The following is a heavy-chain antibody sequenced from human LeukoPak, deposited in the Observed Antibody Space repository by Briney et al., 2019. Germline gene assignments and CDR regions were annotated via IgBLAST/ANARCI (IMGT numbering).Heavy chain of an antibody. CDR2: ISSTSRYI. J-gene: IGHJ4*02. Sequence: NPGGSLRLSCAASGFTFSSYSMNWVRQAPGKGLQWVSSISSTSRYIYYADSVKGRFTISRDNAENSVYLLMNSLRAEDTAVYYCATAGLYCSGGTCYSNHDHWGQGTLVTVSS. CDR1: GFTFSSYS. D-gene: IGHD2-15*01. V-gene: IGHV3-21*01. CDR3: ATAGLYCSGGTCYSNHDH.